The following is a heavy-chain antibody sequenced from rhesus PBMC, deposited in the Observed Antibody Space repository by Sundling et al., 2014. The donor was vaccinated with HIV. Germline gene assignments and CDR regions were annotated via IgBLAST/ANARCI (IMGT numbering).Heavy chain of an antibody. V-gene: IGHV3-103*01. CDR1: GFTFSSYA. Sequence: EVQLVESGGGLAKPGGSLRLSCAASGFTFSSYAIHWVRQAPGKGLEWVSAISSGGSTYYADSVKGRFTISRDNSKNTLSLQMNSLRAEDTAVYYCAKKRDCSYWADGGPRSTVLLQPPPTGPTRSFPLPAALPPRRHLRRAQRPVGRASVEGTYF. CDR2: ISSGGST. J-gene: IGHJ2*01. CDR3: AKKRDCSYWADGGPRSTVLLQPPPTGPTRSFPLPAALPPRRHLRRAQRPVGRASVEGTYF. D-gene: IGHD3-34*01.